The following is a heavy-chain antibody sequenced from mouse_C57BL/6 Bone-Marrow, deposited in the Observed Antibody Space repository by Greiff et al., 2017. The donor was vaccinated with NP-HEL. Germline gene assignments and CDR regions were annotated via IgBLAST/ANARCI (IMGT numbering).Heavy chain of an antibody. Sequence: EVKLVESGGGLVKPGGSLTLSCAASGFTFSSYAMSWVRQTPEKRLEWVATLSDGGSYTYYPDNVKGRFTISRDNAKNNLYLQMSHLKSEDTAMYYCARDYRGGYAMDYWGQGTSVTVSS. J-gene: IGHJ4*01. CDR3: ARDYRGGYAMDY. CDR1: GFTFSSYA. D-gene: IGHD3-1*01. V-gene: IGHV5-4*01. CDR2: LSDGGSYT.